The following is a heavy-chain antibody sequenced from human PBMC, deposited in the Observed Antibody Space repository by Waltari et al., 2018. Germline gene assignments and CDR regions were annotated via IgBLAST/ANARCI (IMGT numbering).Heavy chain of an antibody. D-gene: IGHD6-6*01. CDR3: ARADWRVTRDRSSSTQYYFYYGMDV. CDR1: GYTFTRYA. J-gene: IGHJ6*02. CDR2: INPNSGGT. V-gene: IGHV1-8*03. Sequence: QVQLVQSGAEVKKTGASVTVYCKASGYTFTRYAINWVRKAAGQGLEWMGWINPNSGGTGYAQKFQGRVTITRNTSISAAYMELSSLRFEDTAVYYCARADWRVTRDRSSSTQYYFYYGMDVWGQGTLVTVSS.